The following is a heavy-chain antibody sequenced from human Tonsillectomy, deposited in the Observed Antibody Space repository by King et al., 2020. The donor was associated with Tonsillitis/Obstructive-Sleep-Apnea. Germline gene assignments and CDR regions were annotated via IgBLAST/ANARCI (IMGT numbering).Heavy chain of an antibody. V-gene: IGHV4-39*01. CDR3: ARHVRDGYGTNFDY. CDR1: GHSIRSSSYY. J-gene: IGHJ4*02. CDR2: IYYTGST. D-gene: IGHD5-24*01. Sequence: QLQESGPGLVKPSETLSLTCSVSGHSIRSSSYYWGWIRQPPGKGLEWIGTIYYTGSTYYNPSLKSRVTISVDTSKNQFSLKLSSVTAADSAVYYCARHVRDGYGTNFDYWGQGTLVTVS.